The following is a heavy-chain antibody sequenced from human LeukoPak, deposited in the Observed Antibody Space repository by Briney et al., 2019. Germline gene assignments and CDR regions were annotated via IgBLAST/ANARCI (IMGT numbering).Heavy chain of an antibody. CDR1: GFTFNSYG. Sequence: PGGSLRLSCAASGFTFNSYGMSWVRQAPGKGLEWIGRIRKKNAGYTTEYAASVKGTFVVSRDDSKDSVFLQMNSLETEDTAVYYCTREGGEGDYTAFDLWGQGTMVTVSS. V-gene: IGHV3-72*01. CDR2: IRKKNAGYTT. CDR3: TREGGEGDYTAFDL. J-gene: IGHJ3*01. D-gene: IGHD3-3*01.